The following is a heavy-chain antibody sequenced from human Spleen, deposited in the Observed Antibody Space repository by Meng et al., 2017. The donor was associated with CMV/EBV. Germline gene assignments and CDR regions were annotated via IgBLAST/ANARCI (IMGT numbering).Heavy chain of an antibody. J-gene: IGHJ3*01. CDR3: ARRGNYMANAFDL. Sequence: GESPKIPCAASGFPFSSYGMHWVRQAPGQGLEWVSGVSGRGGRKFYADSVKGRFTISRDNSRDTLDLQVNSLRVEDTAVYYCARRGNYMANAFDLWGQGTVVTVSS. CDR2: VSGRGGRK. D-gene: IGHD1-7*01. CDR1: GFPFSSYG. V-gene: IGHV3-23*01.